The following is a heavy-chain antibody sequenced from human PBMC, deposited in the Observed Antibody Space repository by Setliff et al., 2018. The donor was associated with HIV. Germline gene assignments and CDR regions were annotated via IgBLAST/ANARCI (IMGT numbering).Heavy chain of an antibody. CDR2: INHSGST. Sequence: PSETLSLTCAVYGGSFSGYYWSWIRQPPGKGLEWIGEINHSGSTNYNPSLKSRVTISVDTSKNQFSLKLSSVTAADTAVYYCARLWYYYDNSVSYYFDYWGQGTLVTVSS. V-gene: IGHV4-34*01. D-gene: IGHD3-22*01. CDR3: ARLWYYYDNSVSYYFDY. CDR1: GGSFSGYY. J-gene: IGHJ4*02.